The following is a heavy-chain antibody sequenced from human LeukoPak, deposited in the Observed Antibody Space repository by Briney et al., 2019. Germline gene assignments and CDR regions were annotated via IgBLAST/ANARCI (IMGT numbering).Heavy chain of an antibody. Sequence: PGGSLRLSCAASGFTFTNAWMSWVRQAPGEGLEWVGRIKSKGDGETTDYAAPVKGRFTMSRDDSKATLYLQMNSLKTEDTAVYFCTTDLGITMIRGVIVFWGQGTLVTVSS. J-gene: IGHJ4*02. V-gene: IGHV3-15*01. CDR1: GFTFTNAW. D-gene: IGHD3-10*01. CDR3: TTDLGITMIRGVIVF. CDR2: IKSKGDGETT.